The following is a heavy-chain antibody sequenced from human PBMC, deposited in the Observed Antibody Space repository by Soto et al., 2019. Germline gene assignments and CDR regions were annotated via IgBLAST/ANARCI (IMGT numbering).Heavy chain of an antibody. CDR2: VSGSGGDP. J-gene: IGHJ3*02. V-gene: IGHV3-23*01. Sequence: GGSLRLSCAASGFTFSSYPMSWVRQSPGKGLEWVSSVSGSGGDPYYADSVKGRFTISRDNSKNTLYLQMNSLRAEDTGVYYCASRKRPGTFDIWGQGTMVTVSS. CDR1: GFTFSSYP. D-gene: IGHD6-13*01. CDR3: ASRKRPGTFDI.